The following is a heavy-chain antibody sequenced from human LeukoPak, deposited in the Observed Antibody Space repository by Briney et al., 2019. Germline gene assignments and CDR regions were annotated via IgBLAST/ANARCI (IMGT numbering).Heavy chain of an antibody. D-gene: IGHD1-26*01. V-gene: IGHV5-51*01. CDR3: ARLERSTRGFDY. CDR2: IWPGDSDT. Sequence: LGESLKISCKGSGYIFSNYWIAWVRQMPGKGLEWMGIIWPGDSDTRYSPSFQGQVTISADKSTTTAYVQWSSLRASDTAMYYCARLERSTRGFDYWGQGTLVTVSS. J-gene: IGHJ4*02. CDR1: GYIFSNYW.